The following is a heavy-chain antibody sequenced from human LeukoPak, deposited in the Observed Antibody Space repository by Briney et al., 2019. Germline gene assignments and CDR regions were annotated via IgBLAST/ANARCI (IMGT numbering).Heavy chain of an antibody. Sequence: SETLSFTCTGSGGSISSYYWSWIRQPPGKGLEWIGYIYYSGSTNYNPSLKSRVTISVDTSKNQFSLKLSFVTAADTAVYYCARALSYSSSWSYYYYMDVWGKGTTVTVSS. CDR1: GGSISSYY. CDR2: IYYSGST. J-gene: IGHJ6*03. V-gene: IGHV4-59*01. D-gene: IGHD6-13*01. CDR3: ARALSYSSSWSYYYYMDV.